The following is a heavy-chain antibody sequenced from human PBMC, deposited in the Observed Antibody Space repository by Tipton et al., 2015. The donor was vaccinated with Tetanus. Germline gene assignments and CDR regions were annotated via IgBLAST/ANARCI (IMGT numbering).Heavy chain of an antibody. Sequence: TLSLTCAVYGGSFSGYYWSWIRQPPGKGLEWIGEINHSGSTNYNPSLKSRVTISVDTSKNQFSLKLSSVTAADTAVYYCALGYSSSSVDYWGQGTLVTVSS. CDR2: INHSGST. J-gene: IGHJ4*02. V-gene: IGHV4-34*01. CDR1: GGSFSGYY. CDR3: ALGYSSSSVDY. D-gene: IGHD6-6*01.